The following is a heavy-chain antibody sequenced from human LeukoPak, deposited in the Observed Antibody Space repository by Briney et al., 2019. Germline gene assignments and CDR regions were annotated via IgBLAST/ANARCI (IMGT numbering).Heavy chain of an antibody. Sequence: GASVKVSCKASGYTFTSYDINWVRQATGQGLEWMGWMNPNSGNTGYAQKFQGRVTMTRNTSISTAYMELSSLRSEGTAVYYCARADDWGYYYYYMDVWGKGTTVTVSS. CDR1: GYTFTSYD. J-gene: IGHJ6*03. V-gene: IGHV1-8*01. CDR2: MNPNSGNT. D-gene: IGHD7-27*01. CDR3: ARADDWGYYYYYMDV.